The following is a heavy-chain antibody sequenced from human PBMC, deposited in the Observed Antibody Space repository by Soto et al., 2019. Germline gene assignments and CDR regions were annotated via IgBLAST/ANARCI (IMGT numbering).Heavy chain of an antibody. CDR3: VRAGGCSTSCYTWSQYYYYGMDV. J-gene: IGHJ6*02. CDR1: GFTFSLYS. V-gene: IGHV3-21*01. Sequence: GGSLRLSCAASGFTFSLYSMIWVRQAPGKGLEWVASITSSSSYIYYEDSVKGRFTISRDNAKNSLFLQLDSLRAEDTAVYFCVRAGGCSTSCYTWSQYYYYGMDVWGQGTTVTVPS. CDR2: ITSSSSYI. D-gene: IGHD2-2*02.